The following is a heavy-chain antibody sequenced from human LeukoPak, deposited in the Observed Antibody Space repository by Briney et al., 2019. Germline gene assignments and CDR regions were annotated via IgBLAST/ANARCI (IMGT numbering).Heavy chain of an antibody. V-gene: IGHV4-4*02. CDR3: VTGHTENRYKFAIDI. CDR1: GDSISSSTW. D-gene: IGHD5-24*01. Sequence: PSETVSLTCAVSGDSISSSTWGNWVRQPPGKGLEWIGEIYSTGENNKNPSLKSRVTMSLDKPKNEFSMRLTSVTAADKAMYYCVTGHTENRYKFAIDIWGQGTMVTVAS. J-gene: IGHJ3*02. CDR2: IYSTGEN.